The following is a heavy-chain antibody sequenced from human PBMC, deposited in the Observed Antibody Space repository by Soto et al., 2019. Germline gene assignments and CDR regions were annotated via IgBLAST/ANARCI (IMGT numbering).Heavy chain of an antibody. CDR2: LNAGNGNT. CDR3: ASGKQLVLALVLLDY. V-gene: IGHV1-3*01. CDR1: GYTFTSYA. J-gene: IGHJ4*02. D-gene: IGHD6-13*01. Sequence: ASVKVSCKASGYTFTSYAMHWVRPAPVQRLEWMGWLNAGNGNTKYSQKFQGRVTITRDTSASTAYMELSSLRSEDTAVYYCASGKQLVLALVLLDYLGQGTLVTVSS.